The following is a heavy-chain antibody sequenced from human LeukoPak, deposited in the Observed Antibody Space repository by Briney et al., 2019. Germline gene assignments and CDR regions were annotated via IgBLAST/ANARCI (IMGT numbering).Heavy chain of an antibody. CDR2: INPNTGDT. J-gene: IGHJ4*02. CDR3: ARDERFCNGDNHYPDLGY. V-gene: IGHV1-2*02. D-gene: IGHD2-15*01. Sequence: ASVKVSCKASGYTFTGYYLFWVRHAPGQGLEWMGWINPNTGDTRYGQKFQGRVTLTRDTSIGTTYMELSSLRSDDTAVYYCARDERFCNGDNHYPDLGYWGQGTLVTVSS. CDR1: GYTFTGYY.